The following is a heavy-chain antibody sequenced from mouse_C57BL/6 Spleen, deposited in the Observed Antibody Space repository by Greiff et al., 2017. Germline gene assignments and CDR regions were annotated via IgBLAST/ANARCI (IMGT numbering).Heavy chain of an antibody. CDR3: AAYYGSRVDWYFDV. Sequence: EVHLVESGGGLVKPGGSLKLSCAASGFTFSSYTMSWVRQTPEKRLEWVATISGGGGNTYYPDSVKGRFTISRDNAKNTLYLQMSSLRSEDTALYYCAAYYGSRVDWYFDVWGTGTTVTVSS. CDR2: ISGGGGNT. CDR1: GFTFSSYT. V-gene: IGHV5-9*01. J-gene: IGHJ1*03. D-gene: IGHD1-1*01.